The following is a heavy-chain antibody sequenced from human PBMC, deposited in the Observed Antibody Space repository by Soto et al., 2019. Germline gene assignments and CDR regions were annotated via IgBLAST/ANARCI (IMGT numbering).Heavy chain of an antibody. J-gene: IGHJ4*02. CDR2: ISSSSSYI. CDR3: ARVTRDGYNLY. V-gene: IGHV3-21*01. CDR1: GFTFSSYS. Sequence: EVQLVESGGGLVKPGGSLRLSCAASGFTFSSYSRNWVRQAPGKGLEWVSSISSSSSYIYYADSVKGRFTISRDNAKNSLYLQMTSLRAEDTAVYYCARVTRDGYNLYWGQGTLVTVSS. D-gene: IGHD1-1*01.